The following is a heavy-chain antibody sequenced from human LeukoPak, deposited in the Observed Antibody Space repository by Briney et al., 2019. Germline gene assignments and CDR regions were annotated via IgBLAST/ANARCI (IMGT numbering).Heavy chain of an antibody. CDR2: TYYRSKWYN. CDR3: ARGLLWFGELLGVWFDP. V-gene: IGHV6-1*01. CDR1: GDSVSSNSAA. Sequence: SQTLSLTCAISGDSVSSNSAAWNWIRQSPSRGLEWLGRTYYRSKWYNDYAVSVKSRITINPDTSKNQFSLQLNSVTPEDTAVYYCARGLLWFGELLGVWFDPWGQGTLVTVSS. D-gene: IGHD3-10*01. J-gene: IGHJ5*02.